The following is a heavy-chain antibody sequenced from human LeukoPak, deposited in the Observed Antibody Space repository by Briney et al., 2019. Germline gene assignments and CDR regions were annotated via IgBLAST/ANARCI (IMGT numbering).Heavy chain of an antibody. CDR1: GFTFSSYG. V-gene: IGHV3-23*01. CDR2: ISGSGGST. Sequence: GGSLRLTCAASGFTFSSYGLSWVRQAPGKGLEWVSAISGSGGSTYYADSVKGRFTISRDNSKNTLYLQMNSLRAEDTAVYYCAKRGVQLWLRTRSDYWGQGTLVTVSS. CDR3: AKRGVQLWLRTRSDY. J-gene: IGHJ4*02. D-gene: IGHD5-18*01.